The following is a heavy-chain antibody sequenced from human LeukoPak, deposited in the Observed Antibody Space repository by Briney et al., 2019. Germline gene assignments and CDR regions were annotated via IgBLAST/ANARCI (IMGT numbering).Heavy chain of an antibody. J-gene: IGHJ4*02. CDR1: GYTFTGYY. Sequence: ASVNVSCRASGYTFTGYYMHWVRQAPGQGLEWMGWINPNSGGTNYAQKFQGRVTMTRDTSISTAYMELSNLRSDDTAIYYCARDNWNDLSFDYWGQGTLVTVSS. CDR3: ARDNWNDLSFDY. V-gene: IGHV1-2*02. D-gene: IGHD1-20*01. CDR2: INPNSGGT.